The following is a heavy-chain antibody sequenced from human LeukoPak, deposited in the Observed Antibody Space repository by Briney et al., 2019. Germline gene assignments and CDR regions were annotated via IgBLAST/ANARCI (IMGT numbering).Heavy chain of an antibody. D-gene: IGHD1-20*01. CDR1: GGSISSGGYY. CDR2: IYHSGST. J-gene: IGHJ5*02. Sequence: PSETLSLTCTVSGGSISSGGYYWSWIRQPPGKGLEWIGYIYHSGSTYYNPSLKSRVTISVDRSKNQFSLKLSSVTAADTAVYYCAREITGISSWGQGTLVTVSS. CDR3: AREITGISS. V-gene: IGHV4-30-2*01.